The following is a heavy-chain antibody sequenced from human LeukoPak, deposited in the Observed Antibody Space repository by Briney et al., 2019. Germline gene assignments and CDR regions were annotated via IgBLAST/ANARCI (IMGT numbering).Heavy chain of an antibody. CDR3: AGRRTTGTAAQDY. V-gene: IGHV3-21*01. CDR2: ISSSSSYI. D-gene: IGHD1-1*01. CDR1: GFTFSSYS. J-gene: IGHJ4*02. Sequence: GSLRLSCAASGFTFSSYSMNWVRQAPGKGLEWVSSISSSSSYIYYADSVKGRFTISRDNAKNSLYLQMNSLRAEDTAVYYCAGRRTTGTAAQDYWGQGTLVTVSS.